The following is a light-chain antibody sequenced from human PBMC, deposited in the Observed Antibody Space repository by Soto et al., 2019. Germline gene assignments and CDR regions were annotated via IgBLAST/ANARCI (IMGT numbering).Light chain of an antibody. CDR3: QQYKNWPRT. J-gene: IGKJ1*01. V-gene: IGKV3-15*01. Sequence: MTQSPSSLSASLGDSVTIXXRSSQSVISNLAWYQQKPGQAPRVXIYGASTRATGIPARFSGSGAGTEFTLTISSLQSEDFAVYYCQQYKNWPRTFGQGTKVDIK. CDR2: GAS. CDR1: QSVISN.